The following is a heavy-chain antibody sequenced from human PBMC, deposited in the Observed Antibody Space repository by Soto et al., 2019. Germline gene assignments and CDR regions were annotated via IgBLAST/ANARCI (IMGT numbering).Heavy chain of an antibody. D-gene: IGHD3-10*01. CDR2: IWSDGSNK. CDR3: ARVVGSGSAFHYFDY. V-gene: IGHV3-33*01. J-gene: IGHJ4*02. Sequence: QVQLVESGGGVVQPGRSLRLSCAASGFSFRAYGMHWVRQAPGKGLEWVAVIWSDGSNKYYADSVKGRFTISRDNSKNTLYLQMNSLRAEDTAVYYCARVVGSGSAFHYFDYWGQGTLVTVSS. CDR1: GFSFRAYG.